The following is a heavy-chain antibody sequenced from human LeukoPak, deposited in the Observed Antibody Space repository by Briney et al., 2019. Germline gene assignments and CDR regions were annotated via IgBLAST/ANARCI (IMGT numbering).Heavy chain of an antibody. V-gene: IGHV1-69*13. D-gene: IGHD1-26*01. CDR2: IIPIFGTA. CDR1: GGTFSSYA. CDR3: ARDGTSGSLPHFDY. Sequence: SVKVSCKASGGTFSSYAISWVRQAPGQGLEWMGGIIPIFGTANYAQKFQGRVTITADESTSTAYMELSSLRSEDTAVYYCARDGTSGSLPHFDYWGQGTLVTVSS. J-gene: IGHJ4*02.